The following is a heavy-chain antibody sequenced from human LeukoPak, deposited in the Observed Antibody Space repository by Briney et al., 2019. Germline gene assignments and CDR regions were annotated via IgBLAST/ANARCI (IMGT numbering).Heavy chain of an antibody. V-gene: IGHV4-34*01. CDR3: ARGRDYYDSSGYYGY. J-gene: IGHJ4*02. D-gene: IGHD3-22*01. Sequence: NASEALSLTCAVYGGSFNGYFYSWIRQPPGKGLEWIGEINHSGIFDYNPSLKSRVTISVDTSKNQFSLKLSSVTAADTAVYYCARGRDYYDSSGYYGYWGQGTLVTVSS. CDR2: INHSGIF. CDR1: GGSFNGYF.